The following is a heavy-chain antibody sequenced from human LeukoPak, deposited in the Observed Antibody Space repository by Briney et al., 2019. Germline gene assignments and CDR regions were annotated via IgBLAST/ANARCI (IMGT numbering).Heavy chain of an antibody. CDR3: AGGYCSSTSCYSFDY. Sequence: SETLSLTCTVSGGSISSGGYYWSWIRQHPGKGLEWIGYIYYSGSTYYNPSLKSRVTISVDTSKTQFSLKLSSVTAADTAVYYCAGGYCSSTSCYSFDYWGQGTLVTVSS. V-gene: IGHV4-31*03. D-gene: IGHD2-2*02. J-gene: IGHJ4*02. CDR1: GGSISSGGYY. CDR2: IYYSGST.